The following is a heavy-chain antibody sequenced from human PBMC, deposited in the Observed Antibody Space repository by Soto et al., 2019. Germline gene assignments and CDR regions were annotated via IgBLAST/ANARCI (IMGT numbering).Heavy chain of an antibody. CDR3: AVVPAAMLGMWYYYGMDV. Sequence: PGGSLRLSCVGSAPTVSNYGKDWVRQAPGKGLEWVALISYDGSEEYYADSVKSRFTLSRDNSKNNIYLEMNGLRPEDTAVYYCAVVPAAMLGMWYYYGMDVWGQGTTVTVSS. V-gene: IGHV3-30*03. D-gene: IGHD2-2*01. J-gene: IGHJ6*02. CDR2: ISYDGSEE. CDR1: APTVSNYG.